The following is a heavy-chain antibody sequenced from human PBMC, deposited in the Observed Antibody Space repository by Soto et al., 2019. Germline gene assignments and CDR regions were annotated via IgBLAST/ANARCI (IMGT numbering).Heavy chain of an antibody. CDR3: ARDTGDGTFDF. D-gene: IGHD7-27*01. CDR2: INAGYGNT. J-gene: IGHJ4*02. Sequence: QVHLVQSGAEVRKPGASVKVSCKASGYTFSSYAMHWVRQAPGQRLEWMGGINAGYGNTKSSQKFQDRVTISRDTSASTAYLELNSLRSEDTAVYYCARDTGDGTFDFWGQGTLVTVSS. V-gene: IGHV1-3*01. CDR1: GYTFSSYA.